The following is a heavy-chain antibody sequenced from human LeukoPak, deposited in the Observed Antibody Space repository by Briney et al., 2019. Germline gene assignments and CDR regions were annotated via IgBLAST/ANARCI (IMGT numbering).Heavy chain of an antibody. J-gene: IGHJ4*02. Sequence: QSGGSLRLSCKASGFTFGDYAMSWFRQAPGKGLEWVGFIRNKVYRETTEYAASVKGRFIISRDDSKTTAYLQMNSLKTEDTAVYYCTRGAMAPDYWGQGTLVTVSS. CDR3: TRGAMAPDY. CDR2: IRNKVYRETT. CDR1: GFTFGDYA. D-gene: IGHD5-18*01. V-gene: IGHV3-49*03.